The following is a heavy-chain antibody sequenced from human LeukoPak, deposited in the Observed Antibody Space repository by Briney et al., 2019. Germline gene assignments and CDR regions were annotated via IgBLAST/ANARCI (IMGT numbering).Heavy chain of an antibody. CDR1: GFTFSSYE. V-gene: IGHV3-48*03. J-gene: IGHJ4*02. CDR2: IGSSGTTI. Sequence: GGSLRLSCAASGFTFSSYEMNWVRQAPGKGLEWVSYIGSSGTTIYYADSVKGRFTISRDNAKKSLYLQMNSLRAEDTAVYYCAREEGGNYFDAWGQGTLVTVSS. D-gene: IGHD1-26*01. CDR3: AREEGGNYFDA.